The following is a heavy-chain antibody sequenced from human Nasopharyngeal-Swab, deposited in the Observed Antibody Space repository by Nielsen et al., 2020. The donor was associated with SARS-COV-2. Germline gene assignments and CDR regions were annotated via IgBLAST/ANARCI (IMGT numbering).Heavy chain of an antibody. CDR2: ISSSGSTI. CDR3: ARDAYPGYI. CDR1: GFPFSSYE. D-gene: IGHD2-2*01. J-gene: IGHJ3*02. V-gene: IGHV3-48*03. Sequence: SLKLSCAASGFPFSSYEMNWVRQAPGKGLEWVSYISSSGSTIYYADSVKGRFTISRDNAKNSLYLQMNSLRAEDTAVYYCARDAYPGYIWGQGTMVTVSS.